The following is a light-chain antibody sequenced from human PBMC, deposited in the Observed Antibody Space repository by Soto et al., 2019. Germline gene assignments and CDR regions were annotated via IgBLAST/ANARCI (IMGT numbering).Light chain of an antibody. CDR2: GAS. J-gene: IGKJ2*01. CDR1: ERLSTY. V-gene: IGKV3-15*01. Sequence: EIVMTQSPATLSVSPGERVTLSCRASERLSTYLAWYQQKPGQAPRLLIYGASTKATGIQARFSGSGSAPDFTLTISSLQSEDFAFYYCHSYNDLPFTFGQGTKLEI. CDR3: HSYNDLPFT.